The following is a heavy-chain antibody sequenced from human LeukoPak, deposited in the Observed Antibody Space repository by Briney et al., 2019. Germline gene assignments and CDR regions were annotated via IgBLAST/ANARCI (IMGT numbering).Heavy chain of an antibody. CDR2: FSVNSAYT. Sequence: GGSLRPSCAVSGFALTAFAMTWVAQSPGKGLQWFSRFSVNSAYTYSPDSVRARFTFSRDRPRNTAYLQVTSLRAHDPAVYYLAKGGDPDRGCLLGTPYCDSWREGALVTVSS. J-gene: IGHJ4*02. V-gene: IGHV3-23*01. CDR3: AKGGDPDRGCLLGTPYCDS. D-gene: IGHD1-14*01. CDR1: GFALTAFA.